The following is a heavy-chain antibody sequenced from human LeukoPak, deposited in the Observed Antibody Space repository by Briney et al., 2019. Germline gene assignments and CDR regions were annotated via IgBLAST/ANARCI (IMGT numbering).Heavy chain of an antibody. CDR3: ARDPSGSYFDY. D-gene: IGHD1-26*01. CDR1: GFTFSSYE. CDR2: ISSSGSTI. V-gene: IGHV3-48*03. Sequence: GGSLRLSCAASGFTFSSYEMNWVRQAPGKGLEWVSYISSSGSTIYYADSVKGRFTISRDNAKNSLYLQMNSLRAEDTAVYYCARDPSGSYFDYWGQGTLVTVSS. J-gene: IGHJ4*02.